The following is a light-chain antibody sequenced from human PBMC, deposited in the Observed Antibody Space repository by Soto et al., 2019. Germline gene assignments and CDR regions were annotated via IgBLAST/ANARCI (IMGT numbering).Light chain of an antibody. J-gene: IGKJ1*01. V-gene: IGKV2-28*01. CDR1: QSLLHSNGYNY. CDR3: MQALQTPK. Sequence: DIVGTQSPLSLPVTPGEPASISCRSSQSLLHSNGYNYLDWYLQKPGQSPQLLIYLGSNRASGVPDRFSGSGSGTDFTLKISRVEAEDVGVYYCMQALQTPKFGQGTKVDIK. CDR2: LGS.